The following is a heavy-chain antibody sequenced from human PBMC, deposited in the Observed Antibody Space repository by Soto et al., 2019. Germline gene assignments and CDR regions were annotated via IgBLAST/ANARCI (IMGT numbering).Heavy chain of an antibody. Sequence: EVQLVESGGGLVQPGGSLRLSCAASGFTFSTYSMNWVRQAPGRGLEWVSYISSGGGTIYYADSVKGRFTISRDNAKNSLYLQINSLRAEDTALYYCARLYCTGGACPSDYWGQGTLVTVSS. J-gene: IGHJ4*02. V-gene: IGHV3-48*01. CDR2: ISSGGGTI. D-gene: IGHD2-8*02. CDR3: ARLYCTGGACPSDY. CDR1: GFTFSTYS.